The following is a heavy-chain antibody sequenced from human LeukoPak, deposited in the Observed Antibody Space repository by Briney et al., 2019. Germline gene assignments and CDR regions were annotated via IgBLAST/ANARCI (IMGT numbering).Heavy chain of an antibody. J-gene: IGHJ6*03. CDR3: ARDRNYYYYMDV. V-gene: IGHV3-21*01. CDR1: GFTFSTYN. CDR2: ISSDSSYI. Sequence: GGSLRLSCAASGFTFSTYNMNWVRQAPGKGLEWDSSISSDSSYIYYADSVKGRFTISRDNAKNSLYLQMNSLRAEDTAVYYCARDRNYYYYMDVWGKGATVTISS.